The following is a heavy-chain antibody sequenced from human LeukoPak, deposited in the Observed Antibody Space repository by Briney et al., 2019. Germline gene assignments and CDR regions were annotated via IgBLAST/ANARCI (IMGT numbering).Heavy chain of an antibody. CDR1: GFTVSSNY. Sequence: GGSLRLSCAACGFTVSSNYMSWVRQAPGKGMEWVSVIYSGGSTYYADSVKGRFTISRDNSKNTLYLQMNSLRAEDTAVYYCARGYCSSTSCYGMDVWGQGTTVTVSS. D-gene: IGHD2-2*01. CDR2: IYSGGST. V-gene: IGHV3-66*01. CDR3: ARGYCSSTSCYGMDV. J-gene: IGHJ6*02.